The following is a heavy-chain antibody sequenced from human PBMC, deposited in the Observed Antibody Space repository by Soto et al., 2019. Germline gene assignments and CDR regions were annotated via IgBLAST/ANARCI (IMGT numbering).Heavy chain of an antibody. D-gene: IGHD3-16*02. V-gene: IGHV2-5*01. CDR2: IYWNDDK. CDR3: AHAFGGVSVGGNWFDP. J-gene: IGHJ5*02. Sequence: SGPTLVNPTPTLTLTCTFSGFSLSTSGVGVGWIRQPPGKALEWLALIYWNDDKRYSPSLKSGLTITKDTSKNQVVLTMTNMDPVDTATYYCAHAFGGVSVGGNWFDPWGQGTLVTVSS. CDR1: GFSLSTSGVG.